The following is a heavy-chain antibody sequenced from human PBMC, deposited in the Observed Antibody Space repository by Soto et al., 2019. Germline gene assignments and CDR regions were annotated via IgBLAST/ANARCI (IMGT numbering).Heavy chain of an antibody. CDR3: ARGGPTVVAPGGY. Sequence: GASVKVSCKASGYTFTGYYMHWVRQAPVQGLGWMGWTNPNSGGTNYAQKFQGRVTMTRDTSISTAYMELSRLRSDDTAVYYCARGGPTVVAPGGYWGQGPLVTVSS. D-gene: IGHD2-15*01. CDR1: GYTFTGYY. V-gene: IGHV1-2*02. J-gene: IGHJ4*02. CDR2: TNPNSGGT.